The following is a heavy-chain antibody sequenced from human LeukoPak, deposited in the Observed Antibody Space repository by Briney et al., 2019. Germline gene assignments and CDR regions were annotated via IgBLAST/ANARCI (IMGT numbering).Heavy chain of an antibody. D-gene: IGHD3-10*01. V-gene: IGHV4-39*01. CDR2: IYYSGRT. J-gene: IGHJ4*02. CDR3: ARVNVLLWFGESIPPLYYFDY. Sequence: SETLSLTCTVSGGSIRSSSYYWGWIRQPPGKGLEWIGSIYYSGRTYYNPSLKSRVTISVDTSKNQFSLKLSSVTAADTAVYYCARVNVLLWFGESIPPLYYFDYWGQGTLVTVSS. CDR1: GGSIRSSSYY.